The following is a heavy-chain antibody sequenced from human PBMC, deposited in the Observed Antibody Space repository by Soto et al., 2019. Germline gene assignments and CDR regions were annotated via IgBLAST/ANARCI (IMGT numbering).Heavy chain of an antibody. CDR3: ARDRCSGGSCYSNAFDI. CDR1: GFTFSSYS. Sequence: GVLRLSCAASGFTFSSYSMNWVRQAPGKGLEWVSYISSSSSTIYYADSVKGRFTISRDNAKNSLYLQMNSLRDEDTAVYYCARDRCSGGSCYSNAFDIWGQGTMVTVSS. V-gene: IGHV3-48*02. D-gene: IGHD2-15*01. CDR2: ISSSSSTI. J-gene: IGHJ3*02.